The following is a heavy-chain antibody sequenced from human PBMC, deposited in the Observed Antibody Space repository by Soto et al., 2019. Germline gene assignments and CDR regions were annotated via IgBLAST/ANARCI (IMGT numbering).Heavy chain of an antibody. CDR1: GFIFTRYS. CDR3: ARESEDLTSNFDY. J-gene: IGHJ4*02. V-gene: IGHV3-21*06. CDR2: ISSTTNYI. Sequence: GGSLRLSCAASGFIFTRYSMNWVRQAPGTGLEWVSSISSTTNYIYYGDSMKGRFTISRDNAKNSLYLEMNSLRAEDTAVYYCARESEDLTSNFDYWGQGTLVTVSS.